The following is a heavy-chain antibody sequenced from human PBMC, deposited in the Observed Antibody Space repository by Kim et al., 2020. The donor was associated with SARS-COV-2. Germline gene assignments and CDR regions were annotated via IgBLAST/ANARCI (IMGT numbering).Heavy chain of an antibody. V-gene: IGHV3-23*01. Sequence: GGSLRLSCAASGFTLSSYDMTWVRQAPGKGLEWVSFITRSGDKTYYADSVKGRFTISRDNSKNTLCLQMNRLRADDTAVYYCARQRPPDYWGQGTLVTVSS. D-gene: IGHD6-25*01. CDR1: GFTLSSYD. J-gene: IGHJ4*02. CDR3: ARQRPPDY. CDR2: ITRSGDKT.